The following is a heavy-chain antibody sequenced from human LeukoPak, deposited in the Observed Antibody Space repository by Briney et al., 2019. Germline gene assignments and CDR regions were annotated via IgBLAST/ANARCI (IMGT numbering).Heavy chain of an antibody. CDR3: ARGSFDYIWGSYRLFDY. Sequence: PSETLSLTCAVYGGSFSGYYWSSIRQPPGKGLECTGETNHSGSTNYNPSLKSRVTISVDTSKNQFSLKLSSVTAADTAVYYCARGSFDYIWGSYRLFDYWGQGTLVTVSS. D-gene: IGHD3-16*02. CDR1: GGSFSGYY. CDR2: TNHSGST. J-gene: IGHJ4*02. V-gene: IGHV4-34*01.